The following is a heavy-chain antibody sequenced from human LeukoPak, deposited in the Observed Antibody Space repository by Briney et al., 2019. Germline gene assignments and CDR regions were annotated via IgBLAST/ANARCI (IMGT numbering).Heavy chain of an antibody. J-gene: IGHJ4*02. CDR2: INHSGST. Sequence: SETLSLTCAVYGGSFSGYYWSWIRQPPGEGLEWIGEINHSGSTNYNPSLKSRVTISVDTSKNQFSLKLSSVTAADTAVYYCARGRFLEWLRPFDYWGQGTLVTVSS. V-gene: IGHV4-34*01. D-gene: IGHD3-3*01. CDR1: GGSFSGYY. CDR3: ARGRFLEWLRPFDY.